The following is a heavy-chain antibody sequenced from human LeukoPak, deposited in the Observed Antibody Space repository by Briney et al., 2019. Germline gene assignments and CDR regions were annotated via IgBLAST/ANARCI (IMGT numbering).Heavy chain of an antibody. CDR2: INAADGNT. J-gene: IGHJ4*02. CDR3: AVGAFDY. D-gene: IGHD4-17*01. V-gene: IGHV1-3*01. CDR1: GYSFSNHT. Sequence: GASMKVPCKASGYSFSNHTMHWVRQAPGQRLEWMGWINAADGNTKYSQNFQGRVTISRDSSASTAYMELTSLTSEDTAVYYCAVGAFDYWGQGTLVTVSS.